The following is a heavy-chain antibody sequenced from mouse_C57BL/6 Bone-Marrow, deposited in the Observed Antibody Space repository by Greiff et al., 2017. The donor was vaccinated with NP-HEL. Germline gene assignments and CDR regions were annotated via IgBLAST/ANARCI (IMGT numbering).Heavy chain of an antibody. Sequence: QVQLQQPGAELVRPGSSVKLSCKASGYTFTSYWMDWVKQRPGQGLEWIGNIYPSDSETHYNQKFKDKATLTVDKSSSTAYMQLSRLTSEDSAVYYCARTDYSIFGYWGQGTTLTVSS. V-gene: IGHV1-61*01. J-gene: IGHJ2*01. D-gene: IGHD2-5*01. CDR2: IYPSDSET. CDR1: GYTFTSYW. CDR3: ARTDYSIFGY.